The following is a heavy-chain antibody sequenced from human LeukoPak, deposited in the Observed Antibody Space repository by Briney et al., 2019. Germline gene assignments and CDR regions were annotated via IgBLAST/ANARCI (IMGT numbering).Heavy chain of an antibody. CDR1: GGSISSGSYY. CDR3: ARDAIAAARGGYYYYGMDV. V-gene: IGHV4-61*02. D-gene: IGHD6-13*01. CDR2: IYTSGST. Sequence: PSQTLSLTCTVSGGSISSGSYYWSWIRQPAGEGLEWIGRIYTSGSTNYNPSFKSRVTISVDTSKNQFSLNLISMTAADTAVYYCARDAIAAARGGYYYYGMDVWGQGTTVTVSS. J-gene: IGHJ6*02.